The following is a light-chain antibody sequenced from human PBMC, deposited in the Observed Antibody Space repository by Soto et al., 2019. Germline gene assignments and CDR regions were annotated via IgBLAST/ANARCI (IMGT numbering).Light chain of an antibody. Sequence: QSVLTQPPSASGTPGQSVTISCSGSSSNIGSDYVYWFQLLPGTAPKLLIYRDNQRPSGVSDRFSDSKSGTSGSLAISGLLTEDEADYYCAAWDDSLSGWEFGGGTKLTVL. CDR3: AAWDDSLSGWE. CDR2: RDN. J-gene: IGLJ2*01. V-gene: IGLV1-47*01. CDR1: SSNIGSDY.